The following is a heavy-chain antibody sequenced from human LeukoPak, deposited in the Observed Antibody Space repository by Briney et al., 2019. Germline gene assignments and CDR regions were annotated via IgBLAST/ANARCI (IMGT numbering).Heavy chain of an antibody. CDR1: GYSFTNYW. CDR3: ARHLQGCSSTSCPFDY. V-gene: IGHV5-51*01. J-gene: IGHJ4*02. CDR2: IYPGDSDT. D-gene: IGHD2-2*01. Sequence: GESLKISCKGSGYSFTNYWIGWVRQMPGKGLEWMGIIYPGDSDTRYSPSFQGQVTISADKSISTAYLQWSSLKASDTAMYYCARHLQGCSSTSCPFDYWGQGTLVTVSS.